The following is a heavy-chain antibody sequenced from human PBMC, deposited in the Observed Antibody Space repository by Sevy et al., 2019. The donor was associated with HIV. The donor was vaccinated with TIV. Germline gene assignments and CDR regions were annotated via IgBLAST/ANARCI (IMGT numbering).Heavy chain of an antibody. Sequence: GGSLRLSCAASGFTFSTYAMSWVRQAPGKGLEWVSGISGSGGKTYYADSVKGRLTISRDNSKNTLYLQMNSLKADDTAVYYCTTVGFPNWGSEAFDIWGQGTMVTVSS. V-gene: IGHV3-23*01. CDR2: ISGSGGKT. J-gene: IGHJ3*02. CDR3: TTVGFPNWGSEAFDI. D-gene: IGHD3-16*01. CDR1: GFTFSTYA.